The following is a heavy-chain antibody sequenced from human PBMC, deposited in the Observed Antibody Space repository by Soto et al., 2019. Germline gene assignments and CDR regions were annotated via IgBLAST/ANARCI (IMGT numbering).Heavy chain of an antibody. CDR1: GGTFSSFT. D-gene: IGHD3-10*01. Sequence: QVQLVQSGAEAKKPGSSVKVSCKASGGTFSSFTFTWVRQAPGQGLEWMGRIIPMLGITHYAQKFQGRVTIIADKSTSTAYMELSRLRSEDTAVYYCATRKHITPVRGDYAFDIWGQGTMVTVSS. CDR3: ATRKHITPVRGDYAFDI. CDR2: IIPMLGIT. V-gene: IGHV1-69*02. J-gene: IGHJ3*02.